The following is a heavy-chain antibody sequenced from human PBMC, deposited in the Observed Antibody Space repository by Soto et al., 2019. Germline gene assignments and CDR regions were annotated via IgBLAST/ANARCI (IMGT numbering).Heavy chain of an antibody. CDR1: GFTFRNNG. V-gene: IGHV3-30*18. J-gene: IGHJ4*02. CDR3: AKDLALGFWSGNYYFDP. D-gene: IGHD3-3*01. Sequence: GGSLRLSCAASGFTFRNNGMHWVRQAPGKGLEWVAIISDHGNNQFYADSVKGRFTISRDNANNTLYLEMNRLRPEDTAVYYCAKDLALGFWSGNYYFDPWGQGTLVTVSS. CDR2: ISDHGNNQ.